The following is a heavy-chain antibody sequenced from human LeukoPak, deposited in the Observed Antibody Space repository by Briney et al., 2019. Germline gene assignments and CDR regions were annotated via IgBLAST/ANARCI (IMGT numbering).Heavy chain of an antibody. V-gene: IGHV4-61*02. Sequence: SETLSLTCTVSGGSISSSNYWSWIRQPAGKGLEWIGRIYTSGSTNYNPSPKSRVTISVDTSKSQLSLKLSSVTAADTAVYYCARGIFLEWSYYFDDWGQGTLVTVSS. CDR2: IYTSGST. CDR3: ARGIFLEWSYYFDD. D-gene: IGHD3-3*01. CDR1: GGSISSSNY. J-gene: IGHJ4*02.